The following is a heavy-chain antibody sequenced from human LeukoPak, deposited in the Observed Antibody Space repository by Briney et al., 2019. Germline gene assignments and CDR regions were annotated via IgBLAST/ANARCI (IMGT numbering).Heavy chain of an antibody. CDR2: INPSSGGT. CDR1: GYTFTKYY. J-gene: IGHJ5*02. Sequence: ASVKVSCKASGYTFTKYYMFWVRQAPGQGLEWMGRINPSSGGTDYAQKFQGRVTMTRDTSISTAYMELSRLRSDDTAMYYCARGYCSGGSCYSVENWFDPWGQGTLVTVAS. D-gene: IGHD2-15*01. CDR3: ARGYCSGGSCYSVENWFDP. V-gene: IGHV1-2*06.